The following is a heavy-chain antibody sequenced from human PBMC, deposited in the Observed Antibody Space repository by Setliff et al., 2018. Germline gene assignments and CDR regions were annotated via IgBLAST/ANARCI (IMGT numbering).Heavy chain of an antibody. V-gene: IGHV4-39*01. D-gene: IGHD3-10*01. Sequence: PSETLSLTCTISGDSLRDISYYWGFIRQSPGKGPEWIGSIYYSGTAYYNPSLESRVTMFVDTSKNQFSLKLTSVTAADTAVYYCARSLGSGSYYNSRPFYSDYWGQGTLVTVSS. CDR2: IYYSGTA. CDR1: GDSLRDISYY. J-gene: IGHJ4*02. CDR3: ARSLGSGSYYNSRPFYSDY.